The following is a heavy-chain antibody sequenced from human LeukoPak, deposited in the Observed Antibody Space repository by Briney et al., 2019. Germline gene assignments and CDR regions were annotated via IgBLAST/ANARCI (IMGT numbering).Heavy chain of an antibody. V-gene: IGHV4-34*01. J-gene: IGHJ5*02. CDR2: INHSGST. Sequence: ETLSLTCAVYGGSCSGYYWSWIRQPPGKGLELMGEINHSGSTNYNPTLKSRVTISVDTSKNQFSLKLSSVTAADTAVYYCARLNYYDSSGYYYTGNWFDPWGQGTLVTVSS. CDR1: GGSCSGYY. D-gene: IGHD3-22*01. CDR3: ARLNYYDSSGYYYTGNWFDP.